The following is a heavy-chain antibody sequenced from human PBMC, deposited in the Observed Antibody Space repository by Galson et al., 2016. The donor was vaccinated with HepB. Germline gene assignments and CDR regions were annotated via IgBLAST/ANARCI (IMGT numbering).Heavy chain of an antibody. D-gene: IGHD5-18*01. CDR1: WDSVSTDSAA. CDR3: ARDPGVYSYGLDTFDI. J-gene: IGHJ3*02. V-gene: IGHV6-1*01. Sequence: CAISWDSVSTDSAAWNWIRQSPSRGLEWLGRTYYRSKWHKDYAVSVRSRITIDPDTSKNEFSLHLNSVTSEDTAVYFCARDPGVYSYGLDTFDIWGQGTMVTVSS. CDR2: TYYRSKWHK.